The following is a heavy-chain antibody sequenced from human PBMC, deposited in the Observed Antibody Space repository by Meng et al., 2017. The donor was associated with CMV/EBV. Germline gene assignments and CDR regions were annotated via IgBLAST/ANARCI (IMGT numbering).Heavy chain of an antibody. D-gene: IGHD3-3*01. CDR1: ISGVA. CDR3: AHLHTYYDFWSGYYTGWFDP. Sequence: ISGVAVGWIRQPPGKALEWLALIYWNDDKRYSPSLKSRLTITKDTSKNQVVLTMTNMDPVDTATYYCAHLHTYYDFWSGYYTGWFDPWGQGTLVTVSS. CDR2: IYWNDDK. V-gene: IGHV2-5*01. J-gene: IGHJ5*02.